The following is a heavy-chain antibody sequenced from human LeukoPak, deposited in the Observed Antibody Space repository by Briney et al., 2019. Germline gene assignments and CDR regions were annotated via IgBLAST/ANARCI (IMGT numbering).Heavy chain of an antibody. CDR2: ISETGDVT. V-gene: IGHV3-23*01. Sequence: PGGSLRLSCVVSGFSFGSYPMSWVRQAPGKGLEWVSVISETGDVTHYADSMKGRFTISRDNIKNTLNLQMNSLRAEDTAVYYCARGGLDPPVFDYWGQGTLVTVSS. D-gene: IGHD3/OR15-3a*01. CDR1: GFSFGSYP. CDR3: ARGGLDPPVFDY. J-gene: IGHJ4*02.